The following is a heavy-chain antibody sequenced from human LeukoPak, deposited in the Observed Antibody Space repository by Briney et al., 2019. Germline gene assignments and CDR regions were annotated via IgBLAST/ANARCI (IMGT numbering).Heavy chain of an antibody. D-gene: IGHD3-22*01. CDR3: ARTSYYYDSSGYPQLDY. J-gene: IGHJ4*02. CDR1: GFTFSSYS. V-gene: IGHV3-21*01. Sequence: GGSLRLSCAASGFTFSSYSMNWVRQAPGKGLEWVSSISSSGSYIYYADSVKGRFTISRDNAKNSLYLQMNSLRAEDTAVYYCARTSYYYDSSGYPQLDYWGQGTLVTVSS. CDR2: ISSSGSYI.